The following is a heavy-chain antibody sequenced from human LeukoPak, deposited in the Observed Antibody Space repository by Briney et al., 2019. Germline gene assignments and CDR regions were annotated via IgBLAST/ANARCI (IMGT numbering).Heavy chain of an antibody. CDR3: AREDVRVGLVGGPDY. D-gene: IGHD3-10*01. Sequence: PGGSLRLSCAASGFTFNTYALHWVRQAPGKGLEWVAVVSFDGGSKYYAGSVKGRFTISRDNSNNTMYLMMSSLRAEDTALYYCAREDVRVGLVGGPDYWGQGTLVTVSS. CDR1: GFTFNTYA. CDR2: VSFDGGSK. J-gene: IGHJ4*02. V-gene: IGHV3-30-3*01.